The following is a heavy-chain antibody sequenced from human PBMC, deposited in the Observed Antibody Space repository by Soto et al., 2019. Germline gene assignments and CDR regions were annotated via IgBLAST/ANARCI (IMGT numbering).Heavy chain of an antibody. D-gene: IGHD5-18*01. Sequence: SETLSLTCTVYGVSISSHYWSWLLQSPRKGLEWIGYIYYSGSTNYNPSLKSLVTISVDTSKIQFSLNLSSVTAADTAVYYCARRYGSCFDYWGQGTLVTVS. CDR3: ARRYGSCFDY. J-gene: IGHJ4*02. CDR2: IYYSGST. V-gene: IGHV4-59*08. CDR1: GVSISSHY.